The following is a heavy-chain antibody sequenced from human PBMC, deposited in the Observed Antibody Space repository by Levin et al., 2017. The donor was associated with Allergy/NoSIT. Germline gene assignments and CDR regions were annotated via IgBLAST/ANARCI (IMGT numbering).Heavy chain of an antibody. D-gene: IGHD6-19*01. V-gene: IGHV4-34*01. CDR2: INHSGST. CDR1: GGSFSGYY. CDR3: ASRGGSGWYFGKRTSYEDGMDV. J-gene: IGHJ6*02. Sequence: SQTLSLTCAVYGGSFSGYYWSWIRQPPGKGLEWIGEINHSGSTNYNPSLKSRVTISVDTSKNQFSLKLSSVTAADTAVYYCASRGGSGWYFGKRTSYEDGMDVWGQGTTVTVSS.